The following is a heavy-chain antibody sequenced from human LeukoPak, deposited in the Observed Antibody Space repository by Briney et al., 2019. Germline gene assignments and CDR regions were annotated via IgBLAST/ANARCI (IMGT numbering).Heavy chain of an antibody. CDR1: GFIFSSYA. CDR2: ISDDGSNK. Sequence: GGSLRLSCAASGFIFSSYAMHWVRQAPGKGLEWVAVISDDGSNKYYADSVKGRFTISRDNSKNTLYLQMNSLRAEDTAVYYCAKESPYYSDRDYYFDHWGQGTLVTVSS. V-gene: IGHV3-30-3*01. CDR3: AKESPYYSDRDYYFDH. J-gene: IGHJ4*02. D-gene: IGHD3-22*01.